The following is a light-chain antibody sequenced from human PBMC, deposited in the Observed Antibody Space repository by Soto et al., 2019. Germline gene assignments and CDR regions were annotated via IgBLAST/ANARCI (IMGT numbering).Light chain of an antibody. CDR1: TSDVGGYDR. CDR3: SSYTSSSTLAV. J-gene: IGLJ2*01. Sequence: QSVLTQPASVTGSPGQSITISCTGTTSDVGGYDRVSWFQQYPGTAPKLIIYEVTDRPSGVSDRFSGSKSGNTASLTISGLQAEDEADYYCSSYTSSSTLAVFGGGTKLTVL. V-gene: IGLV2-14*01. CDR2: EVT.